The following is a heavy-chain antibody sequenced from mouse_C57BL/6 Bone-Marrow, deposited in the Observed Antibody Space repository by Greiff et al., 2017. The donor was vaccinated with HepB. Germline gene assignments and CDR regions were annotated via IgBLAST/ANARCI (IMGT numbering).Heavy chain of an antibody. V-gene: IGHV5-15*01. Sequence: EVQLVESGGGLVQPGGSLKLSCAASGFTFSDYGMAWVRQAPRKGPEWVAFISNLAYSIYYADTVTGRFTISRENAKNTLYLEMSSLRSEDTAMYYCARHDYYGSRETPYYAMDYWGQGTSVTVSS. CDR1: GFTFSDYG. D-gene: IGHD1-1*01. CDR3: ARHDYYGSRETPYYAMDY. CDR2: ISNLAYSI. J-gene: IGHJ4*01.